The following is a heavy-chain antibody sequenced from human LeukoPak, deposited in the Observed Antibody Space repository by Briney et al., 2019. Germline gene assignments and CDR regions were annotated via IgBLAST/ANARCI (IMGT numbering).Heavy chain of an antibody. D-gene: IGHD2-2*01. CDR1: GGSISSGGYY. CDR3: ARERAVVPAARATPYFDY. Sequence: PSQTVSLTCTVSGGSISSGGYYWSWIRQPPGKGLEWIGYIYHSGSTYYNPSLKSRVTISVDRSKNQFSLKLSSVTAADTAVYYCARERAVVPAARATPYFDYWGQGTLVTVSS. V-gene: IGHV4-30-2*01. CDR2: IYHSGST. J-gene: IGHJ4*02.